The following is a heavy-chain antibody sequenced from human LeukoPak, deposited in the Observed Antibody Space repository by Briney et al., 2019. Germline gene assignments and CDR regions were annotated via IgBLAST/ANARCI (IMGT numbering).Heavy chain of an antibody. Sequence: SETLSLTCTVSGGSVSSGRYYWSWIRQPPGKGLEWLGYIYYSGSTNYNPSLKNRGTISVDTSKNQFSLKLSSVTAADTAVYYCAAGGSGSYPYDAFDIWGQGTMVTVSS. CDR2: IYYSGST. D-gene: IGHD3-10*01. J-gene: IGHJ3*02. V-gene: IGHV4-61*01. CDR1: GGSVSSGRYY. CDR3: AAGGSGSYPYDAFDI.